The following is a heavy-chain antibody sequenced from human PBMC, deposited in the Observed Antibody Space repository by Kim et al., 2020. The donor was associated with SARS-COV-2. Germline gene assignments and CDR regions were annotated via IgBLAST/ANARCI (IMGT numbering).Heavy chain of an antibody. Sequence: ARKLQGRVTMTTDTSTSTAYMELRSLRSDDTAVYYCARDTVSVAGLPIDYWGQGTLVTVSS. D-gene: IGHD6-19*01. J-gene: IGHJ4*02. CDR3: ARDTVSVAGLPIDY. V-gene: IGHV1-18*01.